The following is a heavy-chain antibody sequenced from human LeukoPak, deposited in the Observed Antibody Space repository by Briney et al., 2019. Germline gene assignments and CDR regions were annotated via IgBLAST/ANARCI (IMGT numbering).Heavy chain of an antibody. D-gene: IGHD3-10*01. J-gene: IGHJ4*02. CDR2: IRYDGSNK. V-gene: IGHV3-30*02. CDR1: GFTFSNYG. CDR3: ARGTHTGSGYFDY. Sequence: GGSLRLSCGASGFTFSNYGMLWVRQAPGKGLEWVAFIRYDGSNKYYADSVKGRFTISRDNSKNTLYLQMNSLRAEDTAVYYCARGTHTGSGYFDYWGQGTLVTVSS.